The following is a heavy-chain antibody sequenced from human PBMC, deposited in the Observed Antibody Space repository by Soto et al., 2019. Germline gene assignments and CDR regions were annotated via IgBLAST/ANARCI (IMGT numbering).Heavy chain of an antibody. V-gene: IGHV1-18*01. CDR2: ISAYNGNT. D-gene: IGHD6-19*01. CDR1: GYTFTSYG. CDR3: ARDSSGWYSFSWFDP. Sequence: ASVKVSCKXSGYTFTSYGISWVRQAPGQGLEWMGWISAYNGNTNYAQKLQGRVTMTTDTSTSTAYMELRSLRSDDTAVYYCARDSSGWYSFSWFDPWGQGTLVTVSS. J-gene: IGHJ5*02.